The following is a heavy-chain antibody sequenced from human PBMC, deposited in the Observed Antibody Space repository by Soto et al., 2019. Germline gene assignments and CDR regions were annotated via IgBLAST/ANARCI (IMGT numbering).Heavy chain of an antibody. Sequence: VKVSCKASGGTFSSYAISWVRQAPGQGLEWMGGIIPIFGTANYAQKFQGRVTITADESTSTAYMELSSRRSEDTAGYYCARMGEVNTIFGVAPFDYWGQGTLVTVSS. V-gene: IGHV1-69*13. CDR3: ARMGEVNTIFGVAPFDY. CDR2: IIPIFGTA. D-gene: IGHD3-3*01. CDR1: GGTFSSYA. J-gene: IGHJ4*02.